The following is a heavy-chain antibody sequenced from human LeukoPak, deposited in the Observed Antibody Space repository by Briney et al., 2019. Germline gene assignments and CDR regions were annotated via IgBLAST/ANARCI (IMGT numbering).Heavy chain of an antibody. CDR3: ARDRYDILTGSIFDY. CDR2: IYSGGST. V-gene: IGHV3-53*01. D-gene: IGHD3-9*01. Sequence: GGSLRLSCAASGFTVSSNYMSWVRQAPGKGLEWVSVIYSGGSTYYADSVKGRFTISRDNSKNTLYLQMNSLRAEDTAVYYCARDRYDILTGSIFDYWGQGTLVTVSS. J-gene: IGHJ4*02. CDR1: GFTVSSNY.